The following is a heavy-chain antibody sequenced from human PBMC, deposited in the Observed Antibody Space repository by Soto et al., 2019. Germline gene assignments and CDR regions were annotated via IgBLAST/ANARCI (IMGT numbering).Heavy chain of an antibody. CDR3: AGSTADTTLKASSF. V-gene: IGHV4-4*02. J-gene: IGHJ4*02. Sequence: QVQLQESGPGLVKPSETLSLSCAVSGVSITSTDWWSWVRQPPGKGLQWIGEVSLGGGANYNPSLKSRVTISVDNSKNQFSLTFNSVTAADTAVYFCAGSTADTTLKASSFWGQGTLVTVSS. CDR2: VSLGGGA. CDR1: GVSITSTDW. D-gene: IGHD4-4*01.